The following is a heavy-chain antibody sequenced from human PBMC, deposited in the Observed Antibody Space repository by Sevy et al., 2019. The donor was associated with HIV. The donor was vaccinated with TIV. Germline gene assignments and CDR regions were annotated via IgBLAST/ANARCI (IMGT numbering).Heavy chain of an antibody. CDR2: INPSGGST. V-gene: IGHV1-46*01. J-gene: IGHJ4*02. CDR1: GYTFTSQY. D-gene: IGHD3-9*01. CDR3: ARDSDNYDILTGYYPFDY. Sequence: ASVKVSCKASGYTFTSQYMHWVRQAPGQGLEWMGIINPSGGSTSYAQKFQGRVTMTRDTSTSTVIMELSSLRSEDTAVYYCARDSDNYDILTGYYPFDYWGQGTLVTVSS.